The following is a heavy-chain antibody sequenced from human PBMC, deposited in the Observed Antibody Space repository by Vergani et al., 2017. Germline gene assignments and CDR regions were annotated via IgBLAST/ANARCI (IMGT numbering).Heavy chain of an antibody. CDR1: GYTSTSYG. V-gene: IGHV1-18*01. CDR3: AGDLEINYYGSGSYHKPGY. J-gene: IGHJ4*02. Sequence: QVQLVQSGAEVKKPGASVKVSCKASGYTSTSYGISWVRQAPGQGFEWMGWISAYNGNTNYAQKLQGRVTMTTDTSTSTAYMELRSLRSDDTAVYYCAGDLEINYYGSGSYHKPGYWGQGTLVTVSS. D-gene: IGHD3-10*01. CDR2: ISAYNGNT.